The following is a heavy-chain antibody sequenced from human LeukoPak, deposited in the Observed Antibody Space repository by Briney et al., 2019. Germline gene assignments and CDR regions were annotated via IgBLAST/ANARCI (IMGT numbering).Heavy chain of an antibody. CDR2: ISNDGSNK. Sequence: GGSLRLSCAASGFTFSSYGVHWVRQAPGKGLEWVAVISNDGSNKYYADAVKGRFTISRDNSKNTLYLQMNSLRVEDAAVYFCGKVTAGSCSTSCPLDSWGQGTLVTVSS. CDR3: GKVTAGSCSTSCPLDS. J-gene: IGHJ4*02. D-gene: IGHD2-2*01. CDR1: GFTFSSYG. V-gene: IGHV3-30*18.